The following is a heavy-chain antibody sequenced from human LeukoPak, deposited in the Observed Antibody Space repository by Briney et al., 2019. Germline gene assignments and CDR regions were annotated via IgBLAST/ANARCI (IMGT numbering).Heavy chain of an antibody. D-gene: IGHD5-12*01. J-gene: IGHJ4*02. CDR2: IYYSGST. CDR3: ARLAYDRPTY. V-gene: IGHV4-59*08. Sequence: SETLSLTCTVSGGSISSYYWSWIRQPPGKGLEWIGYIYYSGSTNYNPPLKSRVTISVDTSKNQFSLKLSSVTAADTAVYYCARLAYDRPTYWGQGTLVTVSS. CDR1: GGSISSYY.